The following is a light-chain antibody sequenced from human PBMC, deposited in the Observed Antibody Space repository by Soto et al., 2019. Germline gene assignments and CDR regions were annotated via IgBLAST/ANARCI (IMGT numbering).Light chain of an antibody. Sequence: DVVMTQSPLSLPVTPGQAASISCRSSQSLVYSDGETYLNWIQQRPGTSPRRLIYKVSNRYSGGPDRICSSGSGTDFILKISRVVAEDVGVYYCMHGSHWPFTFGPGTTVDIK. CDR2: KVS. V-gene: IGKV2-30*01. CDR1: QSLVYSDGETY. J-gene: IGKJ3*01. CDR3: MHGSHWPFT.